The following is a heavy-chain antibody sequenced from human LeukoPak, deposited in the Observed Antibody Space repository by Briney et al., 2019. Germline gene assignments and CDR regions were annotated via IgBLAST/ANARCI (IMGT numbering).Heavy chain of an antibody. CDR1: GFSFSSYS. V-gene: IGHV3-21*04. Sequence: GGSLRLSCAASGFSFSSYSMNWVRQAPGKGLEWVSSIGGSSSYIYYADSMKGRFAISRDNAKNSLFLQMNSLKTEDTAVYYCTRPSYDSSVSGVVYWGQGTLVTVSS. D-gene: IGHD3-22*01. CDR3: TRPSYDSSVSGVVY. J-gene: IGHJ4*02. CDR2: IGGSSSYI.